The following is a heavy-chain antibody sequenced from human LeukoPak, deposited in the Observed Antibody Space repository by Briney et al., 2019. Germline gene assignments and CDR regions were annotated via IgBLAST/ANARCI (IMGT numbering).Heavy chain of an antibody. CDR1: GGTFSSYA. V-gene: IGHV1-69*04. Sequence: SVKVSCKASGGTFSSYAISWVRQAPGQGLEWMGRIIPIFGIANYAQKFQGRVTITADKSTSTAYMELSSLRSEGTAVYYCASLGYCSGGSCYWPSFDPWGQGTLVTVSS. D-gene: IGHD2-15*01. CDR2: IIPIFGIA. J-gene: IGHJ5*02. CDR3: ASLGYCSGGSCYWPSFDP.